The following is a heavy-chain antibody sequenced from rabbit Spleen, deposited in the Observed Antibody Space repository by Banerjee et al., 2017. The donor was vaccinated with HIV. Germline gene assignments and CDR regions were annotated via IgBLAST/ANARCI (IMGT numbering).Heavy chain of an antibody. Sequence: QSLEESGGDLVKPGASLTLTCKASGVSLNDKDVMCWVRQAPGKGLEWIAYIYPVFGVTNYANSVKGRFTISSDNAQNTVFLEMTSLTASDTATYYCARDLRLWGPGTLVTVS. CDR3: ARDLRL. V-gene: IGHV1S40*01. J-gene: IGHJ4*01. CDR1: GVSLNDKDV. CDR2: IYPVFGVT.